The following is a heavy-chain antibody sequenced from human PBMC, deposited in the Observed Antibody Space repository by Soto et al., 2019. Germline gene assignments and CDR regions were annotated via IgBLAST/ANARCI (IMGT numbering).Heavy chain of an antibody. CDR1: CGSISGHY. V-gene: IGHV4-34*01. Sequence: SETLSLTCAVYCGSISGHYWNWIRQSPGKGLEWIGEINHRGRANHNPSLKSRVTISRDTSKNQFSLKLNSVTAADTAVYYFVGGRTGDGENPADVFDLGGLGTMVTVSS. D-gene: IGHD1-26*01. J-gene: IGHJ3*01. CDR3: VGGRTGDGENPADVFDL. CDR2: INHRGRA.